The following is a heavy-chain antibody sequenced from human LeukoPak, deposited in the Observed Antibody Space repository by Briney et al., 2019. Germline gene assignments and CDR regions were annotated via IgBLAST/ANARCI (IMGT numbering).Heavy chain of an antibody. CDR2: ISGSGHDI. V-gene: IGHV3-11*01. Sequence: PGGSLRLSCAAAGFTFSDSYMTWVRQAPGKGVEWVAYISGSGHDINYSDSVKGRFTISRDNAKNSLYLQMNSLRAEDTALYYCARAFPSGFWTLYRDYYYMDVWGKGTTVTVSS. J-gene: IGHJ6*03. CDR1: GFTFSDSY. CDR3: ARAFPSGFWTLYRDYYYMDV. D-gene: IGHD3/OR15-3a*01.